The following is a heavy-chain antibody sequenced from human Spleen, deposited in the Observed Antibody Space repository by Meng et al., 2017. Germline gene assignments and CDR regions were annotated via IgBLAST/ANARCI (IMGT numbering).Heavy chain of an antibody. CDR1: GGSFSDYY. CDR2: INHSGST. CDR3: ARGPTTMAHDFDY. D-gene: IGHD4-11*01. J-gene: IGHJ4*02. Sequence: HGQLQQWGAGLLKPSEPLSLPGVVSGGSFSDYYWSWIRQPPGKGLEWIGEINHSGSTNYNPSLESRATISVDTSQNNLSLKLSSVTAADSAVYYCARGPTTMAHDFDYWGQGTLVTVSS. V-gene: IGHV4-34*01.